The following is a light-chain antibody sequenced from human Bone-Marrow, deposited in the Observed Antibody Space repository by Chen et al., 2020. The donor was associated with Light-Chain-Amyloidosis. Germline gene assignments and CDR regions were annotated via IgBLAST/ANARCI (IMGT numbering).Light chain of an antibody. Sequence: SYVLTQPSSVSVAPGQTATIACGGNNIGSTSVHWYQQTPGQAPLLVVYDDSDRPSGRPERLAGSNSGNTATLTIRRVEAGDEADYYCQVWDRSSDRPVFGGGTKLTVL. J-gene: IGLJ3*02. CDR1: NIGSTS. CDR3: QVWDRSSDRPV. CDR2: DDS. V-gene: IGLV3-21*02.